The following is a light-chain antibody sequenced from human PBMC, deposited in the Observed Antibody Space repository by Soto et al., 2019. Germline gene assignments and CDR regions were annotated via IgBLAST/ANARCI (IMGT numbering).Light chain of an antibody. Sequence: EIVMTQSPATLSVSPGETVTLSCRASQSVSSNLAWYQQKPGQAPRLLIYAASTMATGIPARFSGRGSGTEFTLAISSLQSEDFAIYYCQQYNNWPPTFTFGQGTKLEIK. J-gene: IGKJ2*01. CDR3: QQYNNWPPTFT. CDR1: QSVSSN. V-gene: IGKV3-15*01. CDR2: AAS.